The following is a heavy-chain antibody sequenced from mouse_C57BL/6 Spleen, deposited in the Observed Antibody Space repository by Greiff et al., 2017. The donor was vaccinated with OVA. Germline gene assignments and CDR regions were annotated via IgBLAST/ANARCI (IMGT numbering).Heavy chain of an antibody. CDR3: AREEDPRLAD. CDR2: IYPGDGDT. Sequence: QVQLQQSGPELVKPGASVKISCKASGYAFSSSWMNWVKQRPGKGLEWIGRIYPGDGDTNYNGKFKGKATLTADKSSSTAYMQLSSLTSEDSAVYFCAREEDPRLADWGQGTLVTVSA. V-gene: IGHV1-82*01. CDR1: GYAFSSSW. J-gene: IGHJ3*01.